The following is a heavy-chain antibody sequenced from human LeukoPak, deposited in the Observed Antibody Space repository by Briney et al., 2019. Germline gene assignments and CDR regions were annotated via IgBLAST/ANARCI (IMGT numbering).Heavy chain of an antibody. CDR1: RFTFSNYW. CDR3: ARDGDPYGSGSYWKEQMSY. CDR2: IKQDGSEK. V-gene: IGHV3-7*01. J-gene: IGHJ4*02. Sequence: GGSLRLSCAASRFTFSNYWMSWVRQAPGKGLEWVANIKQDGSEKYYVDSVKGRFTISRDNAKNSLYLQMNSLRAEDTAVYYCARDGDPYGSGSYWKEQMSYWGQGTLVTVSS. D-gene: IGHD3-10*01.